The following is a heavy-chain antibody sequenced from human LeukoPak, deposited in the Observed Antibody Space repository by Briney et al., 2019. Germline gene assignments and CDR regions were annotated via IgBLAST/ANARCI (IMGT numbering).Heavy chain of an antibody. V-gene: IGHV3-30*01. CDR2: MSYDGSHQ. Sequence: GRSLRLSCAASGFTFSNYAMHWVRQAPGKGLEWVALMSYDGSHQYYADSVKGRFTISRDNSNNTVFLQMNSLRTEDTAVYYCARQRVGYFRSWGLGTLVTVSS. CDR1: GFTFSNYA. CDR3: ARQRVGYFRS. D-gene: IGHD2/OR15-2a*01. J-gene: IGHJ5*02.